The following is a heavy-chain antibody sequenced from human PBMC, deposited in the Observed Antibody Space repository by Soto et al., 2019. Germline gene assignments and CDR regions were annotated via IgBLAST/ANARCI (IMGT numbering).Heavy chain of an antibody. CDR3: GTPPGGGGY. CDR2: IYSGGYT. Sequence: EVQLVESGGGLIQPGGSLRLSCAVSGFTVSNNYMSWVRQAPGKGLEGVSVIYSGGYTAYGDSVKGRFTISRDNSKHPLYPQRTSLGAADPAVFFCGTPPGGGGYWGQGTLVTVSS. V-gene: IGHV3-53*01. D-gene: IGHD3-10*01. CDR1: GFTVSNNY. J-gene: IGHJ4*02.